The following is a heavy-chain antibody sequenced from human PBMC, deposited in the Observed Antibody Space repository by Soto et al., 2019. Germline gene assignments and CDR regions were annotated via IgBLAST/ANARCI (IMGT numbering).Heavy chain of an antibody. D-gene: IGHD3-22*01. CDR2: ISGSGGST. Sequence: GGSLRLSCAASGFTFSSYAMSWVRQAPGKGLEWVSAISGSGGSTYYADSVKGRFTISLDNSKNTLYLQMNSLRAEDTAVYYCAKRGAYYDSSGQGNWFDPWGQGTLVTVSS. J-gene: IGHJ5*02. V-gene: IGHV3-23*01. CDR3: AKRGAYYDSSGQGNWFDP. CDR1: GFTFSSYA.